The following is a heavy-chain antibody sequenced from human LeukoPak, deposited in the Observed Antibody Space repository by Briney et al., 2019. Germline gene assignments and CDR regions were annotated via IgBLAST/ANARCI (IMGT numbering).Heavy chain of an antibody. CDR3: AGGGRDGYNPFDY. J-gene: IGHJ4*02. CDR1: GGSISSGGSY. D-gene: IGHD5-24*01. Sequence: PSETLSLTCTVSGGSISSGGSYWGWIRQHPGKGLEWFGYIYYSGSTYYNPSLKSRVTISVDTSKNQFSLKLSSVTAADTAVYYCAGGGRDGYNPFDYWGQGTLVTVSS. CDR2: IYYSGST. V-gene: IGHV4-31*03.